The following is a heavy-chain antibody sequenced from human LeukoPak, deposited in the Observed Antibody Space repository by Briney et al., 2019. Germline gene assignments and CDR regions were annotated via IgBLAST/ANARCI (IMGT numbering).Heavy chain of an antibody. J-gene: IGHJ6*03. CDR3: ARQYDPYFYYYLDL. D-gene: IGHD3-3*01. CDR2: LYHPDST. CDR1: GYPINNAYY. V-gene: IGHV4-38-2*01. Sequence: SETLSLTCGVSGYPINNAYYWVWIRQPPGKGLEWIGSLYHPDSTYYNPSLKSRVTMSVDTSRNQFSLRLSFVTAADTAVYHCARQYDPYFYYYLDLWGTGTTVTVSS.